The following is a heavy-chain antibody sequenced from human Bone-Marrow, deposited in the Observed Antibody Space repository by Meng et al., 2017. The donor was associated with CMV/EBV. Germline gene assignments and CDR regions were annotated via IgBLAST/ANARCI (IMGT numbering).Heavy chain of an antibody. J-gene: IGHJ3*01. CDR2: ISGSGGST. CDR3: ARRGNYMSDSFDV. Sequence: GESLKISCAASGFTFSSYAMSWVRQAPGKGLEWVSAISGSGGSTYYADSVKGRFAASRDNSKDTLDLQMNRLRVEDTAIYYCARRGNYMSDSFDVWGRGTAVTVSS. V-gene: IGHV3-23*01. D-gene: IGHD3-16*01. CDR1: GFTFSSYA.